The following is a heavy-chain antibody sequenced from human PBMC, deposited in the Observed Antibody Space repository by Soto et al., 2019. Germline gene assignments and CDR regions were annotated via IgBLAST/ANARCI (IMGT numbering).Heavy chain of an antibody. CDR1: GGSISSYY. J-gene: IGHJ4*02. CDR2: IYYSGST. Sequence: PSETLSLTCTVSGGSISSYYWSWIRQPPGKGLEWIGYIYYSGSTNYNPSLKSRVTISVDTSKTQFSLKLSSVTAADTAVYYCAIVYDSSGYLIDYWGQGTLVTVSS. D-gene: IGHD3-22*01. CDR3: AIVYDSSGYLIDY. V-gene: IGHV4-59*01.